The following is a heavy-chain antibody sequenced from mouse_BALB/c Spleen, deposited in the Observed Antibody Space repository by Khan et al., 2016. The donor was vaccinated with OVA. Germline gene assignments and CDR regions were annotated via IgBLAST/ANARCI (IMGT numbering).Heavy chain of an antibody. J-gene: IGHJ2*01. CDR1: GYSITSDYA. V-gene: IGHV3-2*02. Sequence: VQLKESGPGLVKPSQSLSLTCTVTGYSITSDYAWNWIRQFPGNKLEWMGHISYSGNTKYNPSLKSRISITRDTSKKQFFLQLNSVTTEETATYYCARIYGGDFDYWGQGTTLTVSS. CDR2: ISYSGNT. D-gene: IGHD1-1*01. CDR3: ARIYGGDFDY.